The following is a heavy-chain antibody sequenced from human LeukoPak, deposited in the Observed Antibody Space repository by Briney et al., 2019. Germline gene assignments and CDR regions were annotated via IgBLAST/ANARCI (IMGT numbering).Heavy chain of an antibody. CDR3: AKARDGDYDY. CDR1: GFTVSTNY. D-gene: IGHD4-17*01. Sequence: TGGSLRLSCAASGFTVSTNYMSWVRQAPGKGLEWVSVIYSGDSTYYADSVKGRFTISRDNSKNTLYLQMNSLRAEDTAVYYCAKARDGDYDYWGQGTLVTVSS. V-gene: IGHV3-53*05. CDR2: IYSGDST. J-gene: IGHJ4*02.